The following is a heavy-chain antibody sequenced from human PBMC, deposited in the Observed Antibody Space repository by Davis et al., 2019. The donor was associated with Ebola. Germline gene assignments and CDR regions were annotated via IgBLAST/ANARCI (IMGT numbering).Heavy chain of an antibody. D-gene: IGHD6-13*01. CDR1: GGSFSGYY. Sequence: PGGSLRLSCAVHGGSFSGYYWSWIRQPPGKGLDWIGDISHSGRTNYNPSLKSRVTISLDTSKNQFSLKMSSVTAADTAVYYCARIFSGIDYNWFDPWGQGTLVTVSS. CDR3: ARIFSGIDYNWFDP. J-gene: IGHJ5*02. CDR2: ISHSGRT. V-gene: IGHV4-34*01.